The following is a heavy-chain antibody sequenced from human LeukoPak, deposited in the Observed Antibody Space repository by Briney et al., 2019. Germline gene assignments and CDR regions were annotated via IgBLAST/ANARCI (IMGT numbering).Heavy chain of an antibody. J-gene: IGHJ6*03. CDR1: GFTFSSYA. CDR2: ISYGGSNK. Sequence: GGSLRLSCAASGFTFSSYAMHWVPQAPGKGLELVAVISYGGSNKYYADSVKGRFTISRDNHKNPLYLQMNSLRAEDTAVYYCARDPNADSTGYYYYYMDVWGKGTTVTVSS. D-gene: IGHD1-1*01. CDR3: ARDPNADSTGYYYYYMDV. V-gene: IGHV3-30*01.